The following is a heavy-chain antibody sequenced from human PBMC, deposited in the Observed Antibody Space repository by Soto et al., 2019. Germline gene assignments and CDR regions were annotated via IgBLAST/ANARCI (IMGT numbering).Heavy chain of an antibody. J-gene: IGHJ5*02. Sequence: PSETLSLTCAVYGGSFSGYYWSWIRQPPGKGLEWIGEINHSGSTNYNPSLKSRVTISVDTSKNQFSLKLSSVTAADTAVYYCARKTTVTTYWVDPWGQGTLVTVSS. CDR2: INHSGST. D-gene: IGHD4-17*01. CDR1: GGSFSGYY. V-gene: IGHV4-34*01. CDR3: ARKTTVTTYWVDP.